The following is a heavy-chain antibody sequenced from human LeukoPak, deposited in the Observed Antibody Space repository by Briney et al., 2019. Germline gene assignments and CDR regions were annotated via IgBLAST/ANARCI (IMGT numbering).Heavy chain of an antibody. Sequence: ASVKVSCKASGYTFTSYGINWVRQAPGQGLEWMGWISAYNGNTNYAQKLQGRVTMTTDTSTSTAYMELRSLRSEDTAVYYCARDPGIAAVSRGYYYYYYMDVWGKGTTVTISS. J-gene: IGHJ6*03. D-gene: IGHD6-13*01. CDR1: GYTFTSYG. CDR3: ARDPGIAAVSRGYYYYYYMDV. CDR2: ISAYNGNT. V-gene: IGHV1-18*01.